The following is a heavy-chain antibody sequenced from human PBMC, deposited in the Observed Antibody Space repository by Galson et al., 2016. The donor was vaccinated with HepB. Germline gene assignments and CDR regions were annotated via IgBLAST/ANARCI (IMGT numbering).Heavy chain of an antibody. CDR1: GFTFGSYA. CDR3: ARISNYGHWVPFY. D-gene: IGHD3-10*01. CDR2: ISYDGNNK. Sequence: SLRLSCATSGFTFGSYAMHWVRQAPDKGPEWVAVISYDGNNKNYADPVKGRFTISRDNSKNTLYLQMNSLRAEDTAVYYCARISNYGHWVPFYWGQGTLVTVSS. J-gene: IGHJ4*02. V-gene: IGHV3-30*04.